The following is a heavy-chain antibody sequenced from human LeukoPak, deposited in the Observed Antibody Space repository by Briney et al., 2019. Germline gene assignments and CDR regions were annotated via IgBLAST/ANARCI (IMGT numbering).Heavy chain of an antibody. J-gene: IGHJ4*02. V-gene: IGHV1-69*06. CDR2: IIPIFGTA. CDR1: GGTFSSYA. D-gene: IGHD5-18*01. CDR3: ARGSQGYSYGLDY. Sequence: SVKVSCKASGGTFSSYAISWVRQAPGQGLEWMGGIIPIFGTANYAQKLQGRVTISADKSTSTAYMELSSLRSEDTAVYYCARGSQGYSYGLDYWGQGTLVTVSS.